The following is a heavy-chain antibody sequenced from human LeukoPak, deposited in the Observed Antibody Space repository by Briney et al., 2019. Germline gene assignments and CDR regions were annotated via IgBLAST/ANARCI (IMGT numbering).Heavy chain of an antibody. CDR2: ISSSSGII. Sequence: PGGSLRLSCAASGFIFSDYSVNWVRQAPGKGLEWISYISSSSGIITYADSVKGRFTISGDNAKNSLYLQMSSLRDEDTAVYYCTRDHQYHFDYWGQGTLDTVSS. J-gene: IGHJ4*02. CDR3: TRDHQYHFDY. D-gene: IGHD2-2*01. CDR1: GFIFSDYS. V-gene: IGHV3-48*02.